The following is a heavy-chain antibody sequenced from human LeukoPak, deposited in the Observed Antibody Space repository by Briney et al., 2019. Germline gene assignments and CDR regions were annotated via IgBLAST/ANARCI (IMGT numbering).Heavy chain of an antibody. V-gene: IGHV3-30-3*01. CDR2: ISYDGSNK. D-gene: IGHD1-1*01. CDR1: GFTFSSYA. Sequence: PGGSLRLSCAASGFTFSSYAMHWVRQAPGKGLEWVAVISYDGSNKYYADSVKGRFTISRDNSKNTLYLQMNSLRAEDTAVYYCARDGQTVYNWNDLAYWGRGTLVTVSS. J-gene: IGHJ4*02. CDR3: ARDGQTVYNWNDLAY.